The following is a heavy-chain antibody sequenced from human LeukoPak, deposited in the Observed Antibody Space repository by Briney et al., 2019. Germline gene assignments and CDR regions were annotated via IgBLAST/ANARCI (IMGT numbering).Heavy chain of an antibody. CDR2: LSGTGITT. CDR3: AKGYYDSTIAFDI. J-gene: IGHJ3*02. V-gene: IGHV3-23*01. CDR1: GFTFSGYA. D-gene: IGHD3-22*01. Sequence: GGSLRLSCAASGFTFSGYAMSWVRQAPGRGLAWVSALSGTGITTYYADSVKGRFTISRDNSKNTLYLQMNGLRAEDTAVYYCAKGYYDSTIAFDIWGRGTMVTVSS.